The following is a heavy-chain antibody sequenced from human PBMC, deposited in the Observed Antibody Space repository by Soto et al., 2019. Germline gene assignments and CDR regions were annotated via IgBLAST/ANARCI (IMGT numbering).Heavy chain of an antibody. CDR2: ISSIVTGT. D-gene: IGHD3-10*01. CDR3: AKDYIRASDY. J-gene: IGHJ4*02. Sequence: GGSLRLSCAASGFTFSSYAMTWFRQAPGKGLEWVSAISSIVTGTYYADSVKGRFTISRDNSKNTLYLQMNRLRAEDTALYYCAKDYIRASDYWGRGTLVTVSS. V-gene: IGHV3-23*01. CDR1: GFTFSSYA.